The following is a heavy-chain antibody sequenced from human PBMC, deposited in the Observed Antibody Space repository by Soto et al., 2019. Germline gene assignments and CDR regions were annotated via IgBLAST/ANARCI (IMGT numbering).Heavy chain of an antibody. D-gene: IGHD3-16*01. CDR2: LYSGGSA. Sequence: GGSLRLSCAASGITVTSNYMSWVRQAPGKGLEWVSVLYSGGSAYYADSVKGRFSISRDYSKNTLYLQMSSLRAEDTAVYYCVKGVSYAFDIWGQGTMVTVSS. V-gene: IGHV3-66*01. CDR1: GITVTSNY. CDR3: VKGVSYAFDI. J-gene: IGHJ3*02.